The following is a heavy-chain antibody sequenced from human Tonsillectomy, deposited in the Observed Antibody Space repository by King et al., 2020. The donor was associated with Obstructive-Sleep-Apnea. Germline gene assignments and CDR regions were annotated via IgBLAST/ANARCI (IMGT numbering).Heavy chain of an antibody. J-gene: IGHJ4*02. CDR3: ARDHIAAAGTSDY. CDR1: GFTFSSYS. V-gene: IGHV3-21*01. D-gene: IGHD6-13*01. Sequence: VQLVESGGGLVKPGGSLRLSCAASGFTFSSYSMNWVRQAPGKGLEWVASISSSSSYIYYAESVKGRFTISRDNAKNSLYLQMNSLRAEDTAVYYCARDHIAAAGTSDYWGQGALVTVSS. CDR2: ISSSSSYI.